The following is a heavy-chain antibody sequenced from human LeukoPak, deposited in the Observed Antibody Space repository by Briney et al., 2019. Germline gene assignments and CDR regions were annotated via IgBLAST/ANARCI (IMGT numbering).Heavy chain of an antibody. CDR3: ARDLLSSGSYRDAFDI. D-gene: IGHD1-26*01. J-gene: IGHJ3*02. CDR1: GFTFSSYW. V-gene: IGHV3-74*01. CDR2: INSDGSST. Sequence: GGSLRLSCAACGFTFSSYWMHWVRQAPGKGLVWVSRINSDGSSTSYADSVKGRFTISRDNATNTLYLQMTSLRAEDTAVYYCARDLLSSGSYRDAFDIWAQGTMVTVSS.